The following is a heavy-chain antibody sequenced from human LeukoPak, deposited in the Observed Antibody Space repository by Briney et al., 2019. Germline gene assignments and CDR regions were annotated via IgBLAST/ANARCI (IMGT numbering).Heavy chain of an antibody. CDR2: IYYSGSF. Sequence: SETLSLTCTVSGGSISGYYWSWIRQPPGKGLERIGYIYYSGSFNYNLSLQSRVTISLDASKYEFSLMLIPVTAYDAAVYYCARYGYGDYDDAFDIWGQGTMVNVPS. J-gene: IGHJ3*02. CDR1: GGSISGYY. CDR3: ARYGYGDYDDAFDI. D-gene: IGHD4-17*01. V-gene: IGHV4-59*01.